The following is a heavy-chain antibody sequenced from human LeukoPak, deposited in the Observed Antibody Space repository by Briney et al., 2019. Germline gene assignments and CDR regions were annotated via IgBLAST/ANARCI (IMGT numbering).Heavy chain of an antibody. Sequence: GGSLRLSCAASGFTFSSYWMSWVRQAPGKGLEWVANIKQDGSEKCYVDSVKGRFTISRDNAKNSLYLQMNSLRAEDTAVYYCARNFRDYDFWSGYVYYYGMDVWGQGTTVTVSS. V-gene: IGHV3-7*01. D-gene: IGHD3-3*01. J-gene: IGHJ6*02. CDR3: ARNFRDYDFWSGYVYYYGMDV. CDR1: GFTFSSYW. CDR2: IKQDGSEK.